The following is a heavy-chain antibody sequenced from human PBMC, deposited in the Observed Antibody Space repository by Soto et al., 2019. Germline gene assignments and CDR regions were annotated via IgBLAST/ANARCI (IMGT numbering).Heavy chain of an antibody. V-gene: IGHV5-51*01. CDR3: ARRGSITMVRGVTGYMDV. CDR2: IYPGDSDT. CDR1: GYSFTSYW. J-gene: IGHJ6*03. D-gene: IGHD3-10*01. Sequence: GESLKISCKGSGYSFTSYWIGWVRQMPGKGLEWMGIIYPGDSDTRYSPSFQGQVTISADKSISTAYLQWSSLKASDTAMYYCARRGSITMVRGVTGYMDVWGKGTTVTVSS.